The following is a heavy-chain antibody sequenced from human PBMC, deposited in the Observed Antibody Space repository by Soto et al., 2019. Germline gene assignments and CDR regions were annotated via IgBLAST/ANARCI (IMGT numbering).Heavy chain of an antibody. CDR1: GFTFSTYG. CDR3: AKDFKVSGSHYGTLNYYYGMDV. J-gene: IGHJ6*02. CDR2: ISYDGYLK. D-gene: IGHD3-10*01. V-gene: IGHV3-30*18. Sequence: HPVGSLSLSCAASGFTFSTYGMQWVRQAPGKGLEWVAVISYDGYLKYYVDAVKGRFTVARDNSKNTLFLEMNSLRVEDTAVYFCAKDFKVSGSHYGTLNYYYGMDVWGQGTTVTVSS.